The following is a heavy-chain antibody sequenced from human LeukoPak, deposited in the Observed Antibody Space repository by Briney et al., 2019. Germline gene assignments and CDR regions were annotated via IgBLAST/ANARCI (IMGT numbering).Heavy chain of an antibody. V-gene: IGHV1-69*05. Sequence: SVKVSCKASGGSFSRYAISWVRQAPGQGLEWMGGIIPIFGTATSAQKFQGRVTLTRDTSTSTVYMELSSLRSEDTAVYYCARDYHGSGSLTTFDYWGQGTLVTVSS. CDR2: IIPIFGTA. D-gene: IGHD3-10*01. J-gene: IGHJ4*02. CDR1: GGSFSRYA. CDR3: ARDYHGSGSLTTFDY.